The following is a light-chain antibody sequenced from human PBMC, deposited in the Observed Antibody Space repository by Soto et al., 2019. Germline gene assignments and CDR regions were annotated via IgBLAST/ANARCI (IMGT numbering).Light chain of an antibody. J-gene: IGKJ4*01. V-gene: IGKV1-5*01. Sequence: IQMTQSPSTLSASVGDRVTITCRASQSISSWLAWYQQKPGKAPKLLIYDASSLESGVPSRFSGSGSGTEFTLTISSLQPDDFATYYCQQYNSYSWLTFGGGTKVDIK. CDR3: QQYNSYSWLT. CDR2: DAS. CDR1: QSISSW.